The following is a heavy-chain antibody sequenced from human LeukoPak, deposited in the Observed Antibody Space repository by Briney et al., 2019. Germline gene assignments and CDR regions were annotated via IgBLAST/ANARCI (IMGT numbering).Heavy chain of an antibody. CDR2: IKQDGTEK. J-gene: IGHJ4*02. Sequence: PGGPLRLSCAASGFSFTTYWMGWVRQAPGKGLEWVANIKQDGTEKYYVDSVMGRFTISRDNAKNSLYLQMNSLRVEDTAMYYCAKLAKYFYGSETYYFFEHWGQGTPVTASS. CDR3: AKLAKYFYGSETYYFFEH. V-gene: IGHV3-7*01. D-gene: IGHD3-10*01. CDR1: GFSFTTYW.